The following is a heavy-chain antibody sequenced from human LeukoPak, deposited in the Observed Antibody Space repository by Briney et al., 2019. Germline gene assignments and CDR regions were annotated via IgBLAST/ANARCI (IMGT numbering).Heavy chain of an antibody. Sequence: GGSLGLSCAASGFTFSNYAMSWVRQAPGKGLEWVSGISTSGGGIYYADSVKGRFTISRDNSMNTLYLQMYSLRADDTAVYYCARDGFDYYDSSGYYYFDSWGQGTLVTVSS. CDR3: ARDGFDYYDSSGYYYFDS. CDR1: GFTFSNYA. CDR2: ISTSGGGI. V-gene: IGHV3-23*01. D-gene: IGHD3-22*01. J-gene: IGHJ4*02.